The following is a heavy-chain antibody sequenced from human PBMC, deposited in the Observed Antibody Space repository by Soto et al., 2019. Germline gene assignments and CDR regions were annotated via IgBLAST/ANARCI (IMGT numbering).Heavy chain of an antibody. D-gene: IGHD2-21*01. Sequence: GGSLRLSCVASGFSLSSQNMNWVRQAPGKGLEWISYISISGSSTYYADSVGGRFTISRDNAKNSLYLQMNSLRAEDTALYYSVRGETYLLDCWGQGTVVTVSS. CDR1: GFSLSSQN. CDR2: ISISGSST. J-gene: IGHJ4*02. CDR3: VRGETYLLDC. V-gene: IGHV3-48*01.